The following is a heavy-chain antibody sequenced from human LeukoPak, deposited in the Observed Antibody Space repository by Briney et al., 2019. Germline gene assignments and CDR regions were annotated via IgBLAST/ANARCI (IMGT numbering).Heavy chain of an antibody. V-gene: IGHV1-8*01. J-gene: IGHJ6*02. CDR2: MNPNSGNT. CDR1: GYTFTSYD. Sequence: ASVKVSCKASGYTFTSYDINWVRQATGQGLEWMGWMNPNSGNTGYAQKFQGRVTMTRNTSISTAYMELSSLRSEDTAVCYCARGLVIAAAGYYYYGMDVWGQGTTVTVSS. CDR3: ARGLVIAAAGYYYYGMDV. D-gene: IGHD6-13*01.